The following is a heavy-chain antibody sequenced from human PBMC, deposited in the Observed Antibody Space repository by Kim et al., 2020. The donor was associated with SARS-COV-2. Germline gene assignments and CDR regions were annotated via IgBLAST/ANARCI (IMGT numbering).Heavy chain of an antibody. Sequence: GGSLRLSCAASGFTFSSYSMNWVRQAPGKGLEWVSSISSSSSYIYYADSVKGRFTISRDNAKNSLYLQMNSLRAEDTAVYYCARDQPYCSSTSCYFDYWGQGTLVTVSS. CDR2: ISSSSSYI. V-gene: IGHV3-21*01. CDR1: GFTFSSYS. D-gene: IGHD2-2*01. J-gene: IGHJ4*02. CDR3: ARDQPYCSSTSCYFDY.